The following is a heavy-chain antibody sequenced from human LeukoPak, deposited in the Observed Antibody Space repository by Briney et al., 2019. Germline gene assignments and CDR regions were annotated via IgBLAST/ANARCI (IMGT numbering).Heavy chain of an antibody. CDR1: GDTFSSYA. Sequence: GASVKVSCKASGDTFSSYAISWVRQAPGQGLEWMGRIIPILGIANYAQKFQGRVTITADKSTSTAYMELSSLRSEDTAVYYCAREQNDGSGSSVRGWGQGTLVTVSS. J-gene: IGHJ4*02. CDR3: AREQNDGSGSSVRG. D-gene: IGHD3-10*01. CDR2: IIPILGIA. V-gene: IGHV1-69*04.